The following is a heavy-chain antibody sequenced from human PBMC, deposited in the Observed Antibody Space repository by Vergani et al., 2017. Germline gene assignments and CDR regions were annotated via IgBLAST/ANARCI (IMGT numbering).Heavy chain of an antibody. D-gene: IGHD6-13*01. CDR3: ARRIAAAGAFDI. Sequence: VQLVESGGGLVKPGGSLRLSCAASGFTFSSYSMNWVRQAPGKGLEWVSSISSSSSYIYYADSVKGRFTISRDNAKNSLYLQMNSLRAEDTAVYYCARRIAAAGAFDIWGQGTMVTVSS. CDR1: GFTFSSYS. V-gene: IGHV3-21*01. J-gene: IGHJ3*02. CDR2: ISSSSSYI.